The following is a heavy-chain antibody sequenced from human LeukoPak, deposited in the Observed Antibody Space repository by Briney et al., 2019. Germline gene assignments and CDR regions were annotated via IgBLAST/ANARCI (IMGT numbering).Heavy chain of an antibody. J-gene: IGHJ2*01. CDR3: ARGELIAARPAWYFDL. CDR2: LDTDGSDT. V-gene: IGHV3-74*01. CDR1: GFTFSNYW. D-gene: IGHD6-6*01. Sequence: GGSLRLSCAASGFTFSNYWMHWVRQAPGKGLVWVSRLDTDGSDTSYADSVKGRFTISRDNAKNTLYLQMNNLRAEDTAMYYCARGELIAARPAWYFDLWGRGTLVTVSS.